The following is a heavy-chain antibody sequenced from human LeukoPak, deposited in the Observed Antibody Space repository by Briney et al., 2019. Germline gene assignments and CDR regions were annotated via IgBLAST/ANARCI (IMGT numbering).Heavy chain of an antibody. D-gene: IGHD2-8*01. V-gene: IGHV3-23*01. Sequence: GGSLGLSCAASGFTFSSYAMNWVRQAPGRGLEWVSGFSGSGGTTYYADFVKGRFTISRDNSKNTLYLQMNSLRAEGTAVYYCANGNRCTSPNCLGYYYFYMDVWGKGTTVTVSS. J-gene: IGHJ6*03. CDR1: GFTFSSYA. CDR2: FSGSGGTT. CDR3: ANGNRCTSPNCLGYYYFYMDV.